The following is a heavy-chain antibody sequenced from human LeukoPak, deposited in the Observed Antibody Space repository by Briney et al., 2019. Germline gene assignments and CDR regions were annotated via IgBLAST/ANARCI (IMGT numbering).Heavy chain of an antibody. CDR2: ISSSSSYI. J-gene: IGHJ4*02. V-gene: IGHV3-21*01. Sequence: PGGSLRLSCAASGFTFSSYSMNWVRQAPGKGLEWVSSISSSSSYIYYADSVKGRFTISRDNAKNSLYLQMNSLRAEDTAVYYCARDWDFRDYYDSSGNTGYWGQGTLVTVSS. D-gene: IGHD3-22*01. CDR1: GFTFSSYS. CDR3: ARDWDFRDYYDSSGNTGY.